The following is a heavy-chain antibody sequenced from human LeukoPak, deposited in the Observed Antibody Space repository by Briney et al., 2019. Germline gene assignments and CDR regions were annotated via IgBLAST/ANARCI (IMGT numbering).Heavy chain of an antibody. J-gene: IGHJ6*02. V-gene: IGHV4-31*03. D-gene: IGHD6-6*01. CDR1: GGSISRSDYY. CDR2: IYYSGST. Sequence: PSQTLSLTCTISGGSISRSDYYWSWIRQHPGKGLEWIGYIYYSGSTYYNPSLKSRVTISVDTSKNQFSLKLSSVTAADTAVYYCARDLRSSSSSGINYYGMDVWGQGTTVTVSS. CDR3: ARDLRSSSSSGINYYGMDV.